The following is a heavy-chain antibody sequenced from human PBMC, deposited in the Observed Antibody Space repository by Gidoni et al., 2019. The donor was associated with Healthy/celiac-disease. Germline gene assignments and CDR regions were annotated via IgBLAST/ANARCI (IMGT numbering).Heavy chain of an antibody. V-gene: IGHV3-21*01. D-gene: IGHD3-22*01. CDR1: GFTFSSYS. Sequence: EVQLVESGGGLVKPGGSLRLSCAASGFTFSSYSMNWVRQAPGKGLEWVSSISSSSSYIYYADSVKGRFTISRDNAKNSLYLQMNSLRAEDTAVYYCARDGTYYYDSSGSFDYWGQGTLVTVSS. J-gene: IGHJ4*02. CDR3: ARDGTYYYDSSGSFDY. CDR2: ISSSSSYI.